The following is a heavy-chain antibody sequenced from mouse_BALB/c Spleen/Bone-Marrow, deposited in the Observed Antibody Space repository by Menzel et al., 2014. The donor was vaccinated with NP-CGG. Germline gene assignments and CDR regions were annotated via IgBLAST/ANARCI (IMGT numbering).Heavy chain of an antibody. CDR1: GYTFTSYW. J-gene: IGHJ2*01. V-gene: IGHV1-7*01. CDR3: ALYYRYAYFDY. D-gene: IGHD2-14*01. CDR2: INPSTTYS. Sequence: VQLQQSEAEPAKPGASVKMSCKASGYTFTSYWMHWVKQRPGQGLEWIGYINPSTTYSAYNQKFKDKASLTADKSSSTAYMQLSSLTSEDSAVYYWALYYRYAYFDYWGQGTTLTVSS.